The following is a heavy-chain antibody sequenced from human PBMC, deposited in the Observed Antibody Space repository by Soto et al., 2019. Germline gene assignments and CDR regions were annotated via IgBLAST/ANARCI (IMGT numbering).Heavy chain of an antibody. Sequence: KASETLSLTCTVSGDSISNTNWWSWVRQPPGKGLEWIGEIYHSGSTNYNPSLKSRVSISVDKSKNQFSLNLTSVTAADTAVYFCAKRSLRRLRFVETHWGQGTLVTVSS. CDR3: AKRSLRRLRFVETH. D-gene: IGHD3-3*01. CDR2: IYHSGST. J-gene: IGHJ4*02. CDR1: GDSISNTNW. V-gene: IGHV4-4*02.